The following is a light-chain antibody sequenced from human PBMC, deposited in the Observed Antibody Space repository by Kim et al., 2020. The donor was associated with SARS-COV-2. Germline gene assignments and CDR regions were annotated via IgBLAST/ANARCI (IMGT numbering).Light chain of an antibody. CDR1: QSFSNK. Sequence: VSPGERVTLSCRASQSFSNKLAWYQQKPGQAPRLLIYGASTRATGIPARFSGSGSGTEFTLDISSLQSEDFAVYYCQQYYNWPPVTFGGGTKVEI. V-gene: IGKV3-15*01. CDR2: GAS. J-gene: IGKJ4*01. CDR3: QQYYNWPPVT.